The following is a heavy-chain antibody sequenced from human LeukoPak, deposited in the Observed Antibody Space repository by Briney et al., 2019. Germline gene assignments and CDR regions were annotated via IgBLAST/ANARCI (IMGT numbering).Heavy chain of an antibody. D-gene: IGHD3-10*01. CDR1: GGSISSYY. J-gene: IGHJ6*02. Sequence: SETLSLTCTVSGGSISSYYWSWIRQPPGKGLEWIGYIYYSGSTNYNPSLKSRVTISVDTSKNQFSLKLSSVTAADTAVYYCASAGDYYYGMDVWGQGTTATVSS. V-gene: IGHV4-59*01. CDR2: IYYSGST. CDR3: ASAGDYYYGMDV.